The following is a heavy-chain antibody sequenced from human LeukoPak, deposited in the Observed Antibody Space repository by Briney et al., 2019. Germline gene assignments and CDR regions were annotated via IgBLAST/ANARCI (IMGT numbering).Heavy chain of an antibody. Sequence: GGSLRLSCAASGFTFSNYAMSWVRQAPGKGLEWVPAISGSGDSTYYADSVKGRFTISRDSSMETLYLQMNSLRAEDTATYFCAKRLSFGVAIGDFDYWGQGTLVTVSS. CDR1: GFTFSNYA. J-gene: IGHJ4*02. CDR2: ISGSGDST. D-gene: IGHD3-3*01. V-gene: IGHV3-23*01. CDR3: AKRLSFGVAIGDFDY.